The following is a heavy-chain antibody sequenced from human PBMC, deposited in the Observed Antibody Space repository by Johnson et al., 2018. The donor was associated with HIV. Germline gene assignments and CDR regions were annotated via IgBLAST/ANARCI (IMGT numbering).Heavy chain of an antibody. J-gene: IGHJ3*02. CDR1: GFTFSSYA. V-gene: IGHV3-30-3*01. Sequence: QMLLVESGGGLVKPGGSLRLSCAASGFTFSSYAMHWVRQAPGKGLEWVAVISYDGSNKYYADSVKGRFTISRDNSKNTLYLQMNSLRVEDTAIYYCARAQLLADDAFNNWGQGTMVTVSS. D-gene: IGHD6-6*01. CDR3: ARAQLLADDAFNN. CDR2: ISYDGSNK.